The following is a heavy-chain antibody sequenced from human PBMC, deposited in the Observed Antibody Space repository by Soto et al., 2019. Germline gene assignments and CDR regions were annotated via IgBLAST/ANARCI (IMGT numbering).Heavy chain of an antibody. CDR3: ARYNWNEREY. Sequence: SETLSLTCTVSCGFISSYYWSWIRQPPGKGLEWIGYIYYSGSTNYHPSLKSRVTISVDTSKNQFSLKLSSVTAADTAVYYCARYNWNEREYWGQGTLVTVSS. D-gene: IGHD1-1*01. CDR2: IYYSGST. V-gene: IGHV4-59*01. J-gene: IGHJ4*02. CDR1: CGFISSYY.